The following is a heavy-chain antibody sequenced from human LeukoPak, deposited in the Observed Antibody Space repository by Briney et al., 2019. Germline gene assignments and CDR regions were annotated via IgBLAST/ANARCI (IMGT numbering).Heavy chain of an antibody. V-gene: IGHV3-48*02. CDR2: INSDTNIT. CDR1: GFTVSSNY. J-gene: IGHJ4*02. D-gene: IGHD1-1*01. CDR3: VRDHDWSFDL. Sequence: GGSLRLSCAASGFTVSSNYMSWVRQAPGKGLEWVSHINSDTNITPYTASVSGRFTISRDNAKNSLYLHVNNLRDEDTAVYYCVRDHDWSFDLWGQGALVTVSS.